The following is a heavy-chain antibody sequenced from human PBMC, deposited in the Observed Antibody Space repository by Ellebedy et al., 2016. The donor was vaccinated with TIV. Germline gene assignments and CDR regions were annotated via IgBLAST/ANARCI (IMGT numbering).Heavy chain of an antibody. CDR1: GGSVSGLS. V-gene: IGHV4-34*01. CDR3: ARRQKATCSGAFQRRCVYHGLDV. CDR2: IDHRCGT. D-gene: IGHD6-19*01. Sequence: MPSETLSLTCAVEGGSVSGLSWSWIRQSPGKGLEWIGEIDHRCGTHLKPSLVSRVTISFDTSKNVFSLSLRSVTAADTAMYYCARRQKATCSGAFQRRCVYHGLDVWGQGARVTVSS. J-gene: IGHJ6*02.